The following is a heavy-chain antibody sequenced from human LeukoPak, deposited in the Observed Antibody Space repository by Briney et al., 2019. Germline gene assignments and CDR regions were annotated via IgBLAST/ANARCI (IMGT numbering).Heavy chain of an antibody. J-gene: IGHJ4*02. CDR1: GITFSNYA. CDR3: ALGLGI. Sequence: AGGSLRLSCAASGITFSNYAMSWVRQAPGKGLEWVSAISGNGDTTYYADAEKGRLTISRDNSKNTLYLQVNSLRVEDTAVYYCALGLGIWGQGTLVTVSS. V-gene: IGHV3-23*01. D-gene: IGHD7-27*01. CDR2: ISGNGDTT.